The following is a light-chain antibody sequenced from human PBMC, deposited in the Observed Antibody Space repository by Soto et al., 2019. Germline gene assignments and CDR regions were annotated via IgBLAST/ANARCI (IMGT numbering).Light chain of an antibody. J-gene: IGKJ4*01. Sequence: EIVMTQSPDTLSVSPGERATLSCRASQSVSNNLAWYQQKPGQAPRLLIYGASTRATGIPDSFSGSGSGTEFTLTVSSLQSEDSAVYYCQQYNNWLTFGGGTKVDIK. CDR3: QQYNNWLT. CDR1: QSVSNN. CDR2: GAS. V-gene: IGKV3-15*01.